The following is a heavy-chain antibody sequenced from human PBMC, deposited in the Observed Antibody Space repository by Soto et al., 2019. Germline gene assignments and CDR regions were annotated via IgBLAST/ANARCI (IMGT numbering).Heavy chain of an antibody. D-gene: IGHD1-20*01. Sequence: EVQLLESGGGLVQPGGSLRLSCAASGFTFSSYAMSWVRQAPGKGLEWVSAISGSGGSTYYADSVKGRFTISRDNSKNTLYLQMNSLRAEDTAVYYCALDLYNYYYYGMDVWGQGTTVTVSS. CDR3: ALDLYNYYYYGMDV. CDR2: ISGSGGST. V-gene: IGHV3-23*01. J-gene: IGHJ6*02. CDR1: GFTFSSYA.